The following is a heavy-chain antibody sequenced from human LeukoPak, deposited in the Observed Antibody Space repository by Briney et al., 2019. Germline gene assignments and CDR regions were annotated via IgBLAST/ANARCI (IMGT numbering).Heavy chain of an antibody. Sequence: SETLSLTCTVAGGSISSSSYYWGWIRQPPGKGLEWIGSIYYDGSTYYNPSLKSRVTISVDKSKNQFSLKLSSVTAADTAVYYCARDKMGGFDYWGQGTLVTVSS. D-gene: IGHD3-16*01. J-gene: IGHJ4*02. CDR2: IYYDGST. V-gene: IGHV4-39*07. CDR1: GGSISSSSYY. CDR3: ARDKMGGFDY.